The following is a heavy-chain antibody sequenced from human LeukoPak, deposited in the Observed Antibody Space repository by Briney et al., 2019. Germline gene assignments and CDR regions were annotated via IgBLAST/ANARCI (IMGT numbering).Heavy chain of an antibody. J-gene: IGHJ4*02. V-gene: IGHV3-23*01. D-gene: IGHD3-10*01. CDR1: GFTFSSYA. Sequence: GGSLRLSCATSGFTFSSYAMSWVRQAPGKGLEWVSAISGSGGSTYYADSVKGRFTISRDNSKNTLYLQMNSLRAEDTAVYYCAKDLLRSGSYAGYWGQGTLVTVSS. CDR3: AKDLLRSGSYAGY. CDR2: ISGSGGST.